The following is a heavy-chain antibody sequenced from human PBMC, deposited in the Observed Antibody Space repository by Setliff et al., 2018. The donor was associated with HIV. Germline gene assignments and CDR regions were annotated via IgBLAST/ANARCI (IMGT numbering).Heavy chain of an antibody. V-gene: IGHV3-30*12. CDR2: IENDGTT. CDR1: GFTFSGYG. D-gene: IGHD2-21*01. J-gene: IGHJ4*02. Sequence: GGSLRLSCAASGFTFSGYGMHWVRQAPGKGLEWVAGIENDGTTHYADSVKGRFSVSRDMSRNILYLQMHDLTAEDSALYYCARETGQFLLWGPGTLVTVSS. CDR3: ARETGQFLL.